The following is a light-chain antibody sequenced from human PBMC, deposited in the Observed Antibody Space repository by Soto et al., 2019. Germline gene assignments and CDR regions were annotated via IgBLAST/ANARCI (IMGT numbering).Light chain of an antibody. CDR1: SXNMGSNT. V-gene: IGLV1-44*01. CDR2: LEN. J-gene: IGLJ1*01. CDR3: AAGEDSLNGYA. Sequence: QSVLTQPPSASGTPGHRVTVSCSGSSXNMGSNTLNCYQQLQGPAQKTLIYLENRGPSGARARFFGSKSGNSPHLANSGLMLEDEEVYYWAAGEDSLNGYAFGPGTKVPVL.